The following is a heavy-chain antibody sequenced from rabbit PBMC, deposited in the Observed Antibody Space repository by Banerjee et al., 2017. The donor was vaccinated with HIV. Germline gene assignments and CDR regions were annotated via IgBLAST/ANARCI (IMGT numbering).Heavy chain of an antibody. V-gene: IGHV1S45*01. D-gene: IGHD2-1*01. Sequence: QEQLVESGGDLVKPGASLTLTCTASGFSFSSSYYMCWVRQAPGKGLEWIACIDTHSSGRIYYANWAQGRFTISKISSTTVTLQMTSLTAADTATYFCARGAGHADYGDASLWGPGTLVTVS. J-gene: IGHJ4*01. CDR2: IDTHSSGRI. CDR1: GFSFSSSYY. CDR3: ARGAGHADYGDASL.